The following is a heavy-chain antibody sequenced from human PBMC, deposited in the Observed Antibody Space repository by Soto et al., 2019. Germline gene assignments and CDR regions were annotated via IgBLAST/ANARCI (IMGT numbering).Heavy chain of an antibody. CDR2: TYYRSKWYN. V-gene: IGHV6-1*01. J-gene: IGHJ6*02. CDR1: GDSVSSNSAA. Sequence: SQTLSLTCAISGDSVSSNSAAWNWIRQSPSRGLEWLGRTYYRSKWYNDYAVSVKSRITINPDTSKNQFSLQLNSVTPEDTAVYYCARVLRFLEWSPIRGYYYYGMDVWGRGTTVTVYS. D-gene: IGHD3-3*01. CDR3: ARVLRFLEWSPIRGYYYYGMDV.